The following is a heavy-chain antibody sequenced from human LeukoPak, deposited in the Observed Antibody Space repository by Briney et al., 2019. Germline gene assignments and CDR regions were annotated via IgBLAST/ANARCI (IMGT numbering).Heavy chain of an antibody. Sequence: AGGSLRLSCAASGFTFSSYAMHWVRQAPGKGLECVSAISSNGGSTYYANSVKGRFTISRDNSKNTLYLQMGSLRAEDMAVYYCARAPSITPGYYMDVWGKGTTVTVSS. D-gene: IGHD3-10*01. CDR1: GFTFSSYA. CDR2: ISSNGGST. CDR3: ARAPSITPGYYMDV. V-gene: IGHV3-64*01. J-gene: IGHJ6*03.